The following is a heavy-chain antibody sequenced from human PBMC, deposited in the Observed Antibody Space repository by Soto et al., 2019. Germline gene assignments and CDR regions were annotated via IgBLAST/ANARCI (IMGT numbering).Heavy chain of an antibody. CDR2: IKQDGSEK. D-gene: IGHD3-16*01. V-gene: IGHV3-7*01. CDR3: ARDYVYVGSSGKYYMDV. Sequence: GGSVRLSCAASGVTFSSYWMRWVRQGPGKGLEWVANIKQDGSEKYYVDSVKGRFTISRDNAKNSLYLQMNSLRAEDTAVYYCARDYVYVGSSGKYYMDVWGKGTTVTVSS. J-gene: IGHJ6*03. CDR1: GVTFSSYW.